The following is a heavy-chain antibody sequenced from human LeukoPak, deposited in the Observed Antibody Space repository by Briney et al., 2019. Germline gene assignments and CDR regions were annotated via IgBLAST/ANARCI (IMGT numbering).Heavy chain of an antibody. J-gene: IGHJ4*02. D-gene: IGHD3-22*01. CDR1: GFTFSSYE. V-gene: IGHV3-48*03. CDR3: AKLTYYYDSSGDY. CDR2: ISSSASTI. Sequence: GGSLRLSCAASGFTFSSYEMHWDRQAPGKGLEWVSYISSSASTIYYADSVKGRFTISRDNAKNSLYLQMNSLRAEDTAVYYCAKLTYYYDSSGDYWGQGTLVTVSS.